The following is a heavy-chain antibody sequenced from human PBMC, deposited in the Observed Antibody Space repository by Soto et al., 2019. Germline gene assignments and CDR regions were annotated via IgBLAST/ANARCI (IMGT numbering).Heavy chain of an antibody. Sequence: QLQLEESGPGLAKPSETLSLTCTVSGGSISSSSYYWGWIRQSPGKGLEWIGSFYYSGSTYYSPSLKCRVTISGDTSKKQISLRLSSVTATDTAVYYCARISVASRYMDVWGKGATVTVSS. CDR1: GGSISSSSYY. V-gene: IGHV4-39*01. CDR2: FYYSGST. J-gene: IGHJ6*03. D-gene: IGHD5-12*01. CDR3: ARISVASRYMDV.